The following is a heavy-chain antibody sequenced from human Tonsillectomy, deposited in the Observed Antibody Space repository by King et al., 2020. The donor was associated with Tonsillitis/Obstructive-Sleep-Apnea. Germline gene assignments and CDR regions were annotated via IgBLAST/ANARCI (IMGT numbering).Heavy chain of an antibody. V-gene: IGHV2-70*11. D-gene: IGHD2-15*01. CDR2: IDWDDDK. CDR3: ERIRTVSCLDDY. Sequence: VTLKESGPALVKPTQTLTLTCTFSGFSLSTSGMCVSWIRQPPGKALEWLARIDWDDDKYYNTSLKTRLTISKDTSKNQVVLTMTNMDPVDTATYYCERIRTVSCLDDYWGQGTLVTVSS. CDR1: GFSLSTSGMC. J-gene: IGHJ4*02.